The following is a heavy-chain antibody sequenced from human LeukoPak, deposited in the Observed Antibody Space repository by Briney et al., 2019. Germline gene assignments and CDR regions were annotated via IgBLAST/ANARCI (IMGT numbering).Heavy chain of an antibody. CDR3: ARPSLGVVPAALDY. CDR1: GYTFTGYY. D-gene: IGHD2-2*01. J-gene: IGHJ4*02. CDR2: INPNSGGT. Sequence: ASVKVSCKASGYTFTGYYMHWVRQAPGQGLEWMGWINPNSGGTNYAQKFQGRVTMTRDTSTSTVYMELSSLRSEDTAVYYCARPSLGVVPAALDYWGQGTLVTVSS. V-gene: IGHV1-2*02.